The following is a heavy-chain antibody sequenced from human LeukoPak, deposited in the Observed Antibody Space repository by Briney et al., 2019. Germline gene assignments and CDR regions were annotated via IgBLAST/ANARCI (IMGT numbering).Heavy chain of an antibody. D-gene: IGHD3-22*01. CDR3: AKDRNYYDSSIDSDY. CDR1: GFTFSSYA. Sequence: PGGSLRLSCAASGFTFSSYAMSWVRQAPGRGLEWVSVITGSGGSTYYADSVKGRFTISRDNSKNTLYLQMNSLRAGDTAVYYCAKDRNYYDSSIDSDYWGQGTLVTVSS. J-gene: IGHJ4*02. CDR2: ITGSGGST. V-gene: IGHV3-23*01.